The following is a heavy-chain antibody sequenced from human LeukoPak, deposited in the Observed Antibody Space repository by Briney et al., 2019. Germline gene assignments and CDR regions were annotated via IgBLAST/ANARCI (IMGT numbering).Heavy chain of an antibody. Sequence: GGSLRLSCTASGFTFGDYAMSWFRQAPGKGLEWVGFIRSKAYGGTTEYAASVKGRFTISRDDSKSIAYLQMNSLKTEDTAVYYCTRAKWELLRYFDYWGQGTLVTVSS. CDR1: GFTFGDYA. V-gene: IGHV3-49*03. D-gene: IGHD1-26*01. CDR2: IRSKAYGGTT. CDR3: TRAKWELLRYFDY. J-gene: IGHJ4*02.